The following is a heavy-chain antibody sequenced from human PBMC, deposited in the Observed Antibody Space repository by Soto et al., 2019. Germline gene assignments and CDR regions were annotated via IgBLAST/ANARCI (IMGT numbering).Heavy chain of an antibody. D-gene: IGHD3-22*01. Sequence: KVSCKTSGYHFTAYGLAWLRQAPGQRPEWMGWVSTNNADTNYAEKFQGRVTMTTDKSTTTTYMELRSLRSDDTAVYYCARELNTDSSAYYSFAHWGQGTLVTVSS. CDR2: VSTNNADT. CDR3: ARELNTDSSAYYSFAH. V-gene: IGHV1-18*01. CDR1: GYHFTAYG. J-gene: IGHJ4*02.